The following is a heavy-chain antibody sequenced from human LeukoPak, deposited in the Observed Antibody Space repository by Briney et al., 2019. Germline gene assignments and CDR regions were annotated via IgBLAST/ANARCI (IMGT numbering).Heavy chain of an antibody. V-gene: IGHV4-34*01. CDR3: ARGTDSSAIPYYYYYYGMDV. CDR2: INHSGST. Sequence: PSETLSLTCAVYGGSFSGYYWSWIRQPPGKGLEWIGEINHSGSTNYNPSLESRVTISVDTSKNQFSLKLSSVTAADTAVYYCARGTDSSAIPYYYYYYGMDVWGQGTTVTVSS. D-gene: IGHD6-25*01. J-gene: IGHJ6*02. CDR1: GGSFSGYY.